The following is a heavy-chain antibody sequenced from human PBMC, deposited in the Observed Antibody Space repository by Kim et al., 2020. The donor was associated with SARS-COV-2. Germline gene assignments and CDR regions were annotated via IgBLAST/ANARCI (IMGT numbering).Heavy chain of an antibody. Sequence: ASVKVFCKASGYTFTSYGISWVRQAPGQGLEWMGWISAYNGNTNYAQKLQGRVTMTTDTSTSTAYMELRSLRSDDTAVYYCARVADRVLLWFGEFHNAFDIWGQGTMVTVSS. CDR2: ISAYNGNT. J-gene: IGHJ3*02. D-gene: IGHD3-10*01. V-gene: IGHV1-18*01. CDR3: ARVADRVLLWFGEFHNAFDI. CDR1: GYTFTSYG.